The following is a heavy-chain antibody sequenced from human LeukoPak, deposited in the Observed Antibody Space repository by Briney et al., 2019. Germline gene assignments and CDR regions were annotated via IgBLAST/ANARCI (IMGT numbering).Heavy chain of an antibody. CDR3: VRGLCGLGLDY. Sequence: GGSLRLSCSASGFTFCKYAMQWVRQAPGKGLEFVSGINDDWGTTDYADSVKGRFTISRDNSKNTLYLHMNSLRTDDTALYYCVRGLCGLGLDYWGQGTLVTVSS. D-gene: IGHD3-16*01. J-gene: IGHJ4*02. V-gene: IGHV3-64D*06. CDR2: INDDWGTT. CDR1: GFTFCKYA.